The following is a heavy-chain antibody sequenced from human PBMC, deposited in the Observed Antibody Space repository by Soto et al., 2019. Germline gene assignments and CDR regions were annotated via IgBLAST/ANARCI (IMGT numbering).Heavy chain of an antibody. CDR2: IYYSGST. D-gene: IGHD1-26*01. Sequence: SETLSLTCTVSGGSISSYYWSWIRQPPGKGLEWIGYIYYSGSTNYNPSLKSRVTISVDTSKNQFSLKLSSVTAADMAVYFCARDRGWELPSSGFDYWGQGTLVTVS. V-gene: IGHV4-59*01. J-gene: IGHJ4*02. CDR1: GGSISSYY. CDR3: ARDRGWELPSSGFDY.